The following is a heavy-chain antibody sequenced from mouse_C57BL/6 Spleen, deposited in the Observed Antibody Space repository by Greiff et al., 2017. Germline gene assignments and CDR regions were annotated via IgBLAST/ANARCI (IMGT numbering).Heavy chain of an antibody. CDR1: GYTFTSYW. J-gene: IGHJ2*01. CDR2: IHPNSGST. CDR3: ARDYGSSFFFDY. V-gene: IGHV1-64*01. D-gene: IGHD1-1*01. Sequence: QVQLQQPGAELVKPGASVKLSCKASGYTFTSYWMHWVKQRPGQGLEWIGMIHPNSGSTNYNEKFKSKATLTVDKSSSTAYMQLSSLTSEDSAVYYCARDYGSSFFFDYWCQGTTLTVSS.